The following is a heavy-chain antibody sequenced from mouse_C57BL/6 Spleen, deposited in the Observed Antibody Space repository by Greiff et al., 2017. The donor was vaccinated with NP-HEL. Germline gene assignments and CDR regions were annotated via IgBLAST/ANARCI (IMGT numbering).Heavy chain of an antibody. CDR1: GYTFTDYY. CDR3: ARSYYSNKGYFDV. CDR2: INPYNGGT. J-gene: IGHJ1*03. V-gene: IGHV1-19*01. D-gene: IGHD2-5*01. Sequence: EVQLQQSGPVLVKPGASVKMSCKASGYTFTDYYMNWVKQSHGKSLEWIGVINPYNGGTSYNQKFKGKATLTVDKSSSTAYMELNSLTSEDSAVYYCARSYYSNKGYFDVWGTVTTVTVSS.